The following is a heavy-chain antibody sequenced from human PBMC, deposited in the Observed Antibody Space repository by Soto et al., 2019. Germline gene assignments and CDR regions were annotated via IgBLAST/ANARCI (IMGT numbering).Heavy chain of an antibody. J-gene: IGHJ4*02. CDR1: GFTFSSYV. D-gene: IGHD6-6*01. Sequence: GSLRLSCAASGFTFSSYVMHWVRQAPGKGLEWVAVISYDGSNKYYADSVKGRFTISRDNSKNTLYLQMNSLRAEDTAVYYCARGHRSSGGFVKYWGQGTLVTVSS. CDR2: ISYDGSNK. V-gene: IGHV3-30-3*01. CDR3: ARGHRSSGGFVKY.